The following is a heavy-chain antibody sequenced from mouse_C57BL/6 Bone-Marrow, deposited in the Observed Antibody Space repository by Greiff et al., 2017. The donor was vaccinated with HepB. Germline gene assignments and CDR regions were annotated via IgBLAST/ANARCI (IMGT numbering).Heavy chain of an antibody. V-gene: IGHV2-6*01. CDR3: ARERYAMDY. J-gene: IGHJ4*01. CDR2: IWGVGST. CDR1: GFSFTSYG. Sequence: VQLQQSGPGLVAPSQCLSITCTVSGFSFTSYGVDWVRQSPGKGLEWLGVIWGVGSTNYNSALKSRLSISKDNYKSQVFFKMNRLQADDTAMYYCARERYAMDYWGQGTSVTVSS.